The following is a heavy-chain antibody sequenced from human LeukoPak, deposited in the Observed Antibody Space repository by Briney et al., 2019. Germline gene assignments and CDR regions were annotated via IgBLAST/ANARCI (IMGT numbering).Heavy chain of an antibody. J-gene: IGHJ4*02. CDR1: GLTFGSYA. V-gene: IGHV3-23*01. CDR2: ISGSDGST. CDR3: AKAQSRIVGATIFDY. Sequence: GGSLRLSCAASGLTFGSYAMSWVRQAPGKGLEWVSAISGSDGSTYYADSVKGRFTISRDNSKNTLYLQMNSLRAEDTAIYYCAKAQSRIVGATIFDYWGQGTLVTVSS. D-gene: IGHD1-26*01.